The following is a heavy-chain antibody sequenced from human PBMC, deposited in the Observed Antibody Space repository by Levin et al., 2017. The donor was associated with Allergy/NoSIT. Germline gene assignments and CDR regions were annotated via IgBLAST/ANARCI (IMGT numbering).Heavy chain of an antibody. CDR2: INPNSGGT. Sequence: GESLKISCKASGYTFTGYYMHWVRQAPGQGLEWMGRINPNSGGTNYAQKFQGRVTMTRDTSISTAYMELSRLRSDDTAVYYCAREGYSSGSDNWFDPWGQGTLVTVSS. CDR3: AREGYSSGSDNWFDP. V-gene: IGHV1-2*06. CDR1: GYTFTGYY. D-gene: IGHD6-19*01. J-gene: IGHJ5*02.